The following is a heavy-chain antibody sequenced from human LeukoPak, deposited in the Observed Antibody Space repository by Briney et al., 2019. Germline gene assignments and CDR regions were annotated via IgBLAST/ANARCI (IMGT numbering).Heavy chain of an antibody. Sequence: SETLSLTCTVSGGSISSSSYYWGWIRQPPGKGLEWIGSIYYSGSTYYNPSLKSRVTISVDTSKNQFSLKLSSVTAADTAVYYCARFAYCTNGVCYTFGPVEIDYWGQGTLVTVSS. CDR3: ARFAYCTNGVCYTFGPVEIDY. J-gene: IGHJ4*02. V-gene: IGHV4-39*07. CDR1: GGSISSSSYY. D-gene: IGHD2-8*01. CDR2: IYYSGST.